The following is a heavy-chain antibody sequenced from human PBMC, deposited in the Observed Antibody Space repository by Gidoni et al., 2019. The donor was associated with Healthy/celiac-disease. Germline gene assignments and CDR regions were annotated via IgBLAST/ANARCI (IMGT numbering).Heavy chain of an antibody. V-gene: IGHV3-30*18. CDR3: AKSGMIVGPAAFDI. J-gene: IGHJ3*02. D-gene: IGHD3-22*01. Sequence: QVQLVESGGGVVQPGRSLRLSCAASGFTFSSYGMHWVRQAPGKGLEWVAVISYDGSNKYYADSVKGRFTISRDNSKNTLYLQMNSLRAEDTAVYYCAKSGMIVGPAAFDIWGQGTMVTVSS. CDR1: GFTFSSYG. CDR2: ISYDGSNK.